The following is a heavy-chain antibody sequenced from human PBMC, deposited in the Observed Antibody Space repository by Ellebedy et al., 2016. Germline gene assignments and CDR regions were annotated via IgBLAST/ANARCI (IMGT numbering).Heavy chain of an antibody. D-gene: IGHD6-19*01. CDR2: IKQDESEK. Sequence: GGSLRLSXAASGFTFSSYWLSWVRQAPGKGLEWVANIKQDESEKYYVDSVKGRFAISRDNAKNSLYLQMNSLRAEDTAVYYCAREGVAGSPGDYWGQGTLVTVSS. CDR1: GFTFSSYW. J-gene: IGHJ4*02. CDR3: AREGVAGSPGDY. V-gene: IGHV3-7*03.